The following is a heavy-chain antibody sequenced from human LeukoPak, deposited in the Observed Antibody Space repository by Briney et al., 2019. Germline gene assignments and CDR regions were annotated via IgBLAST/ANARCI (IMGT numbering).Heavy chain of an antibody. J-gene: IGHJ4*02. CDR2: IGGSGGST. D-gene: IGHD3-22*01. Sequence: GGSLRLSCAASGFTFSSYAMSWVRQAPGKGLEWVSVIGGSGGSTYYADSVKGRFTISRDNSKNTLYLQMNSLRAEDTAVYYCAKASKRYYYDSSGYFIFDYWGQGTLVTVSS. V-gene: IGHV3-23*01. CDR1: GFTFSSYA. CDR3: AKASKRYYYDSSGYFIFDY.